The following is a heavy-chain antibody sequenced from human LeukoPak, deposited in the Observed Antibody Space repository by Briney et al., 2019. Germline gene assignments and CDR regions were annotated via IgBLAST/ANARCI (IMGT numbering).Heavy chain of an antibody. Sequence: PSETLSLTCTVPGYSISSGYYWGWIRQPPGKGLEWIGSIYHSGSTYYNPSLKSRVTISVDTSKNQFSLKLSSVTAADTAVYYCARARITMVRGVIKVDAFDIWGQGTMVTVSS. D-gene: IGHD3-10*01. CDR2: IYHSGST. CDR1: GYSISSGYY. V-gene: IGHV4-38-2*02. CDR3: ARARITMVRGVIKVDAFDI. J-gene: IGHJ3*02.